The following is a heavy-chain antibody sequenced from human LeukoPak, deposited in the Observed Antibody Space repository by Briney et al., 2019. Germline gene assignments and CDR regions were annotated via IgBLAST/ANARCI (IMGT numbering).Heavy chain of an antibody. V-gene: IGHV4-38-2*01. CDR1: GYSIRSGYF. D-gene: IGHD2/OR15-2a*01. J-gene: IGHJ4*02. CDR3: VRQIEVRGDY. Sequence: SSETLSLICAVSGYSIRSGYFWGWIRQPPGKGLEWIASIYHSGTTYYNPSLKSRVTISVDTSKNQFSLKLSSVTAADTAVYYCVRQIEVRGDYWGQGTLVTVSS. CDR2: IYHSGTT.